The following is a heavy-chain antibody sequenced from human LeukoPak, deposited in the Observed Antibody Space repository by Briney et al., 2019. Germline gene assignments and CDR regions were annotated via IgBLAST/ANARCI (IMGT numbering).Heavy chain of an antibody. Sequence: SETLSLTCSVSGGSISSYYWTWIRQPPGKGLEWIGYRYYSGSTTYNPSLKSRVTISVDTSKSQYSLKLISVTAADTAIYYCARVRGDFETDWGQGTLVTVSS. V-gene: IGHV4-59*01. CDR3: ARVRGDFETD. J-gene: IGHJ1*01. CDR1: GGSISSYY. CDR2: RYYSGST. D-gene: IGHD3-16*01.